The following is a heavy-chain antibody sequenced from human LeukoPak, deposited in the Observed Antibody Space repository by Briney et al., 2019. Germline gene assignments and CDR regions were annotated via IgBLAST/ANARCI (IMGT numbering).Heavy chain of an antibody. Sequence: GESLKISCQVSGYSIISYWIAWVRQMPGKGLEWMGIIYPGDSNTRYSPSFQGQVTISVDTSINTAYLQWISLKASDTAIYYCARHPIAAGGAYNWFDPWGQGTLVTVSS. D-gene: IGHD6-13*01. J-gene: IGHJ5*02. V-gene: IGHV5-51*01. CDR1: GYSIISYW. CDR2: IYPGDSNT. CDR3: ARHPIAAGGAYNWFDP.